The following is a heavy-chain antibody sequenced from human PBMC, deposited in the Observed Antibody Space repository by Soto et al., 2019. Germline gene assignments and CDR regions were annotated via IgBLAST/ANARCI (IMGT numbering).Heavy chain of an antibody. J-gene: IGHJ4*02. CDR2: ISSGSEYI. CDR3: AHFDWFIDY. D-gene: IGHD3-9*01. Sequence: GGSLRLSCSASGFTFSATGMNWVRQAPGKGPEWVSSISSGSEYIFYGDSVQGRLTISRDNAKNSVYLQLNNLRAEDTAVYYCAHFDWFIDYWGQGTLVTVSS. V-gene: IGHV3-21*01. CDR1: GFTFSATG.